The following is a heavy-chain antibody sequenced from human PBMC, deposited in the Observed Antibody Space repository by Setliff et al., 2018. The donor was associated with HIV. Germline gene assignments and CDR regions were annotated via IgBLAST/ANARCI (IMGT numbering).Heavy chain of an antibody. V-gene: IGHV4-59*01. J-gene: IGHJ3*02. CDR3: ARAMSSSWYIDGFDI. Sequence: SETLSLTCSVSGGSFSGYYWGWIRQPPGKGLEWIGYIYIYNSGSTNYNPSLTSRVTISADTSRNQFSLKLTSVTAADTAIYYCARAMSSSWYIDGFDIWGQGTVVTVSS. CDR1: GGSFSGYY. D-gene: IGHD6-13*01. CDR2: IYIYNSGST.